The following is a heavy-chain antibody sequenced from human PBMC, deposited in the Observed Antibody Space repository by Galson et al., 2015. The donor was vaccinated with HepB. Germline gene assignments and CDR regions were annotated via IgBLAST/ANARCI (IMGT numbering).Heavy chain of an antibody. CDR3: ARDWGSSYYFDY. V-gene: IGHV1-46*01. D-gene: IGHD3-16*01. CDR1: GYTFTNYY. J-gene: IGHJ4*02. Sequence: SVKVSCKASGYTFTNYYMHWVRQAPGQGLEWMGIINPSGGSTSYAQKFQGGVTMTRDTSTSTVYMELSSLRSEDTAVYYCARDWGSSYYFDYWGQGTLVTVSS. CDR2: INPSGGST.